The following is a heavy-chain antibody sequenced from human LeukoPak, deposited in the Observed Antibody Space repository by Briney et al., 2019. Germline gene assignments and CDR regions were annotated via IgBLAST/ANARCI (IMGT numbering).Heavy chain of an antibody. Sequence: SETLSLTCTVSGGSISSGGYYWSWIRQHPGKGLEWIGYIYYSGSTYYNPSLKSRVTISVDTSKNQFSLKLSSVTAADTAVYYRARVKGVGVPAASNWFDSWGQGTLVTVSS. D-gene: IGHD2-2*01. CDR1: GGSISSGGYY. CDR3: ARVKGVGVPAASNWFDS. CDR2: IYYSGST. J-gene: IGHJ5*01. V-gene: IGHV4-31*03.